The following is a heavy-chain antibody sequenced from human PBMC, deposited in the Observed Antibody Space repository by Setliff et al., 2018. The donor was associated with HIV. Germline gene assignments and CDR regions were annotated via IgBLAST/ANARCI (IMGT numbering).Heavy chain of an antibody. V-gene: IGHV3-7*01. Sequence: GGSLRLSCAASGFRFSDYWMSWVRQAPGKGLEWVANINQDGSGRYYVDSVRNRFTISRDNTRNSLYLQMNTLRVEDTALYYCAKGRHLVSGEWYFDHWGQGRLVTVSS. CDR1: GFRFSDYW. J-gene: IGHJ4*02. CDR3: AKGRHLVSGEWYFDH. D-gene: IGHD3-3*01. CDR2: INQDGSGR.